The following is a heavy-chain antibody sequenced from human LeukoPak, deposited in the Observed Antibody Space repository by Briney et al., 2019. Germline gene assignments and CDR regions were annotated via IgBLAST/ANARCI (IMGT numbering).Heavy chain of an antibody. J-gene: IGHJ4*02. CDR3: ARGEQWLVRLLVDY. Sequence: ASVKVSCKASGYTFTSYAMNWVRQAPGQGLEWMGWINTNTGNPTYAQGFTGRFVFSLDTSVSTAYLQISSLKAEDTAVYYCARGEQWLVRLLVDYWGQGTLVTVSS. CDR2: INTNTGNP. V-gene: IGHV7-4-1*02. D-gene: IGHD6-19*01. CDR1: GYTFTSYA.